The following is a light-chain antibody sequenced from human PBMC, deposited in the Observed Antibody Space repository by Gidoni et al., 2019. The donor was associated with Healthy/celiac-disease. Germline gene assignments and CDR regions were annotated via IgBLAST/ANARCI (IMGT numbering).Light chain of an antibody. CDR3: SSYTSSSTLV. V-gene: IGLV2-14*01. J-gene: IGLJ2*01. CDR1: SSDVGGYNY. Sequence: QSALTQPASVSGSPGQSITISCTGTSSDVGGYNYVSWYQQHPGKPPKLMIYEVSHRPSGVSNRFSGSKSGNTASLTISGLQAEDEADYYCSSYTSSSTLVFGGGTKLTVL. CDR2: EVS.